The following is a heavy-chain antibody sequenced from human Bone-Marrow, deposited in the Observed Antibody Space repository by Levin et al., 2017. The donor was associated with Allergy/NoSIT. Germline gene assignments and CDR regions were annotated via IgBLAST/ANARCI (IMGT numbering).Heavy chain of an antibody. Sequence: GESLKISCTASGFTFGDYAMSWFRQAPGKGLEWVGFIRSKAYGGTTEYAASVKGRFTISRDDSKSIAYLQMNSLKTEDTAVYYCTRGANYYDSSGYYFFDYWGQGTLVTVSS. CDR1: GFTFGDYA. CDR2: IRSKAYGGTT. D-gene: IGHD3-22*01. J-gene: IGHJ4*02. V-gene: IGHV3-49*03. CDR3: TRGANYYDSSGYYFFDY.